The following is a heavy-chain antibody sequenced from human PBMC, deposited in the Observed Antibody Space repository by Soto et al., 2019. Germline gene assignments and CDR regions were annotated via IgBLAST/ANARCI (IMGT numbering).Heavy chain of an antibody. D-gene: IGHD6-19*01. J-gene: IGHJ4*02. CDR3: ARSSYSSIAVTQFDS. CDR1: HESINSVDFY. V-gene: IGHV4-61*08. Sequence: PSETLSLTCAVSHESINSVDFYWSWLRQPPGKGLEWIGYVDYSGNTNYNPSLRGRVTISLDRSRKQFSLRLLSVTAGDTAVYYCARSSYSSIAVTQFDSWGQGSRVTVS. CDR2: VDYSGNT.